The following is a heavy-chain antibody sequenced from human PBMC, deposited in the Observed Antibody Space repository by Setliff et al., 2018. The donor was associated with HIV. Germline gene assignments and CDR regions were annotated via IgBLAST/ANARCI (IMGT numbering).Heavy chain of an antibody. Sequence: PSETLSLTCTVSGGSIGGYYWSWIRQHPGKGLEWIGFTSYSGTAYYNPSLKSRVTISVETSKNQFSLKLSSVIAADTAVYYCARVGFGDSDAFDTWGQGTMVTVSS. D-gene: IGHD3-16*01. CDR3: ARVGFGDSDAFDT. V-gene: IGHV4-31*03. CDR1: GGSIGGYY. CDR2: TSYSGTA. J-gene: IGHJ3*02.